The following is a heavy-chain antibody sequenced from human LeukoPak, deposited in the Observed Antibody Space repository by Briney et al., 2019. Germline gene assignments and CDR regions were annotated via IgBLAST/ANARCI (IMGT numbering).Heavy chain of an antibody. CDR3: AKDSYVSGRPLHTFDV. J-gene: IGHJ3*01. D-gene: IGHD3-10*01. CDR1: GFTFAIHA. Sequence: GGSLRLSCAASGFTFAIHAMTWVRHAPGKGLEWGSRISGDGASTHYAESVKGQFTISRDNSQNTLFLQMKSLRVEDTAIYYCAKDSYVSGRPLHTFDVWGQGTMVTVSS. CDR2: ISGDGAST. V-gene: IGHV3-23*01.